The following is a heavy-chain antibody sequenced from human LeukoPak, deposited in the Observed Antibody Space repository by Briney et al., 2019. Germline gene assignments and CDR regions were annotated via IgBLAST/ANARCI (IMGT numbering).Heavy chain of an antibody. CDR1: GYTFTGYY. CDR3: ARAFYCSSTSCPSNPPYYYMDV. J-gene: IGHJ6*03. CDR2: INPNSGGT. D-gene: IGHD2-2*01. V-gene: IGHV1-2*02. Sequence: ASVKVSCKASGYTFTGYYMHWVRQAPGQGLEWMGWINPNSGGTNYAQKFQGRVTMTRDTSISTAYMELSRPRSDDTAVYYCARAFYCSSTSCPSNPPYYYMDVWGKGTTVTVSS.